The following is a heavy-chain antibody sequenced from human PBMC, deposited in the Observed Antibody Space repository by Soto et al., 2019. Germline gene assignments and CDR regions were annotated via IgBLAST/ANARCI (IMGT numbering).Heavy chain of an antibody. D-gene: IGHD6-13*01. V-gene: IGHV1-69*13. CDR3: ARLEQPFYYYYGMDV. CDR2: VIPIFGTA. J-gene: IGHJ6*02. Sequence: GASVKVSCKASGGTFSSYAISWVRQAPGQGLEWMGGVIPIFGTANYAQKFQGRVTITADESTSTAYMELSSLRSEDTAVYYCARLEQPFYYYYGMDVWGQGTTVTVSS. CDR1: GGTFSSYA.